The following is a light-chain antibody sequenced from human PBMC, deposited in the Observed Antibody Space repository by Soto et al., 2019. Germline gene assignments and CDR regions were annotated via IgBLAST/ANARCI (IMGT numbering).Light chain of an antibody. CDR2: DVS. Sequence: LTQPASVSGSPGQSITISCTGTSSDVGGYDYVSWYQQHPGKAPKLMIYDVSNRPSGVSNRFSGSKSGNTASLTISGLQDEDEADYYCSSYISSITLGVFGTGTKVTVL. J-gene: IGLJ1*01. V-gene: IGLV2-14*01. CDR3: SSYISSITLGV. CDR1: SSDVGGYDY.